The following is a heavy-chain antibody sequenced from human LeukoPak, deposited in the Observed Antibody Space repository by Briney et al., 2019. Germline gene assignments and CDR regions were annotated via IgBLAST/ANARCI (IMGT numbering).Heavy chain of an antibody. J-gene: IGHJ5*02. CDR3: ARDVHGDYGSGWFDP. CDR1: GGTFNNSA. V-gene: IGHV1-69*05. D-gene: IGHD4-17*01. Sequence: SVKVSCKTSGGTFNNSAISWVRQAPGQGLEWLGGIMPVFGTAGYAQKFQGRVTITKDESTRTVYLELTSLPSDDTAVYYCARDVHGDYGSGWFDPWGQGTLVSVSS. CDR2: IMPVFGTA.